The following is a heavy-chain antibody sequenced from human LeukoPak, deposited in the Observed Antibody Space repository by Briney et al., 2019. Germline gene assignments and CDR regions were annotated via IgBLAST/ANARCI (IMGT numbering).Heavy chain of an antibody. D-gene: IGHD6-19*01. CDR2: IYYSGST. Sequence: PSETLSLTCTVSGGSISSGDYYWSWIRQPPGKGLEWIGYIYYSGSTYYNPSLKSRVTISVDTSKNQFSLKLSSVTAADTAVYYCAGYSSGLVGYFDYRGQGTLVTVSS. CDR3: AGYSSGLVGYFDY. J-gene: IGHJ4*02. CDR1: GGSISSGDYY. V-gene: IGHV4-30-4*08.